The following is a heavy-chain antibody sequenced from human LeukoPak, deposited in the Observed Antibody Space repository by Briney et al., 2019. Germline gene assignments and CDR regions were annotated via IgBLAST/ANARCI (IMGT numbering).Heavy chain of an antibody. CDR3: ARIHYGDYVGGVDY. Sequence: PGGSLRLSCAASGFTFSSYGMHWVRQAPGKGLEWVAVISYDGSNKYYADSVKGRFTISRDNSKNTLYLQMNSLRAGDTAVYYCARIHYGDYVGGVDYWGQGTLVTVSS. D-gene: IGHD4-17*01. CDR2: ISYDGSNK. V-gene: IGHV3-30*03. CDR1: GFTFSSYG. J-gene: IGHJ4*02.